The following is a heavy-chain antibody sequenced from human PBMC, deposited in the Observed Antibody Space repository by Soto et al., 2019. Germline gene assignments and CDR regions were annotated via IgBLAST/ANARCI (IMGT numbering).Heavy chain of an antibody. CDR3: IRNLES. CDR2: ISHGGIT. CDR1: SGSITINTW. J-gene: IGHJ4*02. V-gene: IGHV4-4*02. Sequence: QVQLQESGPGLVEPSGTLSLSCSVSSGSITINTWWHWVRQPPGKGLEWIGEISHGGITNYNPYLKSRGSISVDKSKNQFSLRLNSVTAADTAIYYCIRNLESWGQGTLVSVSS.